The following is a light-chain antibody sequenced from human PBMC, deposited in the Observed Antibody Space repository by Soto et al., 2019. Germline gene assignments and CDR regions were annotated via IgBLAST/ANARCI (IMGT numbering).Light chain of an antibody. J-gene: IGKJ4*01. Sequence: DVQMTQSPSTLSASVGDRVTITCRASQSVSTWLAWYQQKPGKAPNLLIYKASSLESGVPSRFSGSRSGTEFTLTISSLQPDDFATYYCQQYNSYPLTFGGVTKVEI. CDR1: QSVSTW. V-gene: IGKV1-5*03. CDR2: KAS. CDR3: QQYNSYPLT.